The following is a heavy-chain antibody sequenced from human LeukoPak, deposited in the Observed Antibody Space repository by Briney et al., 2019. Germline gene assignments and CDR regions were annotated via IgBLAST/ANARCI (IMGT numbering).Heavy chain of an antibody. J-gene: IGHJ4*02. CDR1: GFTFSSYS. Sequence: GGSLRLSCAASGFTFSSYSMNWVRQAPGKGLEWVSYISSSSSTIYYADSVKGRFTISRDNAKNSLYLQMNSLRAEDTAVYYCARDWRHFDYWGQGTLVTVSS. V-gene: IGHV3-48*01. D-gene: IGHD1-1*01. CDR3: ARDWRHFDY. CDR2: ISSSSSTI.